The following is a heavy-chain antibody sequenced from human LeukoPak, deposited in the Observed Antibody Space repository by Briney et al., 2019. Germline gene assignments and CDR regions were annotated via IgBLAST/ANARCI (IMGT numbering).Heavy chain of an antibody. CDR3: ARADSGRYYGHDY. D-gene: IGHD1-26*01. CDR2: INPNSGGT. CDR1: GYTFTGYY. Sequence: ASVKVSCKASGYTFTGYYMHWVRQAPGQGLEWMGWINPNSGGTNYAQKFQGRVTMTTDTSASTTYMELRSLRSDDTAIYYCARADSGRYYGHDYWGQGTLATVTS. V-gene: IGHV1-2*02. J-gene: IGHJ4*02.